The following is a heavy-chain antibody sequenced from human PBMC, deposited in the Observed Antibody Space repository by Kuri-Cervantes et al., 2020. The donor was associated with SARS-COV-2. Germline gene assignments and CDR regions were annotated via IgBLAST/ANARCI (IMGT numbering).Heavy chain of an antibody. CDR3: ARGDGAYSSSSPFDY. V-gene: IGHV4-59*01. CDR1: GGSISSYY. Sequence: GSLRLSCTVSGGSISSYYWSWIRQPPGKGLEWIGYIYYSGSTNYNPSLKSRVTISGDTSKNQFSLKLSSVTAADTAVYYCARGDGAYSSSSPFDYWGQGTLVTVSS. CDR2: IYYSGST. J-gene: IGHJ4*02. D-gene: IGHD6-6*01.